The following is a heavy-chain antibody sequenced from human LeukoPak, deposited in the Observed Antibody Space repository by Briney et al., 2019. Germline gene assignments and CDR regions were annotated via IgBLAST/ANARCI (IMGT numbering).Heavy chain of an antibody. V-gene: IGHV3-53*01. D-gene: IGHD6-13*01. CDR1: GFTFDDYT. Sequence: GGSLRLSCAASGFTFDDYTMHWVRQAPGKGLEWVSVIYSGGSTYYADSVKGRFTISRDDSKNTLYLQMNSLRAEDTAVYYCASGLQQLEYWGQGTLVTVSS. CDR3: ASGLQQLEY. J-gene: IGHJ4*02. CDR2: IYSGGST.